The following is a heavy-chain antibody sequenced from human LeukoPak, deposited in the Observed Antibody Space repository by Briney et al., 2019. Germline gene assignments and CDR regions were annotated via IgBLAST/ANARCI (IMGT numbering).Heavy chain of an antibody. CDR3: AKEKMTTVTLDY. D-gene: IGHD4-11*01. CDR1: GFTFSNYG. Sequence: GGSLRLSCIASGFTFSNYGMSWVRQAPGKGLEWVSAISGSGGSTYYADSVKGRFTISRDNSKNTLYLQMNSLRAEDTAVYYCAKEKMTTVTLDYWGQGTLVTVSS. CDR2: ISGSGGST. J-gene: IGHJ4*02. V-gene: IGHV3-23*01.